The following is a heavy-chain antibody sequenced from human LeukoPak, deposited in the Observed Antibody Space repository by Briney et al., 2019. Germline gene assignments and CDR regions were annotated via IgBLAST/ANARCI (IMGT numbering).Heavy chain of an antibody. Sequence: GVSLRLSCAASGFTFSSYSMNWVRQAPGKGLEWVSYISSGSSTIYYADSVKGRFTISSDNAKNSLYPQMNSLRAEDTAVYYCARVFKEIVVVHTGTAYYYGMDVWGQGTTVTVSS. D-gene: IGHD2-15*01. CDR2: ISSGSSTI. J-gene: IGHJ6*02. V-gene: IGHV3-48*01. CDR3: ARVFKEIVVVHTGTAYYYGMDV. CDR1: GFTFSSYS.